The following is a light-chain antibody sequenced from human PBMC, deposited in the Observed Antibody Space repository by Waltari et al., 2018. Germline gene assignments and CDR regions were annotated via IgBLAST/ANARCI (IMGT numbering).Light chain of an antibody. CDR2: LGS. Sequence: DIVMTRSPLSLSVTPGEPASIFCRSSQSLLHSNGYNYLDWYLQKPGQSPQLLIYLGSNRASGVPDRFSGSGSGTDLTLKISRVEAEDVGVYYCMQTLQTPRYTFGQGTKLEIK. V-gene: IGKV2-28*01. J-gene: IGKJ2*01. CDR1: QSLLHSNGYNY. CDR3: MQTLQTPRYT.